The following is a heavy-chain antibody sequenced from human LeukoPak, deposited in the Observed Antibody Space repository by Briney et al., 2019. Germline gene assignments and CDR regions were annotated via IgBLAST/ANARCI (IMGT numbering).Heavy chain of an antibody. J-gene: IGHJ2*01. D-gene: IGHD6-19*01. CDR1: GGSISSYY. CDR2: IYYSGSTT. V-gene: IGHV4-59*01. CDR3: ARSSGWFFDP. Sequence: SETLSLTCTVSGGSISSYYWSWIRQPPGKGLEWIGYIYYSGSTTNYNPSLKSRVTISVDTSKNQFSLNLSSVTAADTAVYYCARSSGWFFDPWGRGTLVTVSS.